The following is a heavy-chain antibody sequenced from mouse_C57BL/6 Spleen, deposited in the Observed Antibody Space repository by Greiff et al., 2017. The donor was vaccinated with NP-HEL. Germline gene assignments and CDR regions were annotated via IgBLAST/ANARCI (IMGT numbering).Heavy chain of an antibody. V-gene: IGHV1-50*01. Sequence: QVQLQQPGAELVKPGASVKLSCKASGYTFTSYWMQWVKQRPGQGLEWIGEIDPSDSYTNYNQKFKGKATLTVDTSSSTAYMQLSSLTSEDSAVYYGARRDTTVVVPSWYFDVWGTGTTVTVSS. CDR3: ARRDTTVVVPSWYFDV. CDR1: GYTFTSYW. CDR2: IDPSDSYT. J-gene: IGHJ1*03. D-gene: IGHD1-1*01.